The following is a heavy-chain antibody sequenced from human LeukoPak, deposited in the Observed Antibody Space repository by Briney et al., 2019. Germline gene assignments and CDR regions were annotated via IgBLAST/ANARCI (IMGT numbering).Heavy chain of an antibody. CDR3: ARDDRDYGDPIFDY. J-gene: IGHJ4*02. D-gene: IGHD4-17*01. CDR1: GGSISSYY. CDR2: IYYSGST. V-gene: IGHV4-59*01. Sequence: SETLSLTCTVSGGSISSYYWSWIRQPPGKGLEWIGYIYYSGSTNYNPSLKSRVTISVDTSKNQFSLKLSSVTAADTAVYYCARDDRDYGDPIFDYWGQGTLVTVSS.